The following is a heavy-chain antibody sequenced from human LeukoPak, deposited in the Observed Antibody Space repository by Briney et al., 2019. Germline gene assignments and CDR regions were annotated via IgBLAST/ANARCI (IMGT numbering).Heavy chain of an antibody. J-gene: IGHJ4*02. CDR3: ARGGVATIISQYYFDY. Sequence: KPSETLSLTCAVYGGSFSGYYWSWIRQPPGKGLEWIGYIYYSGSTNYNPSLKSRVTISVDTSKNQFSLKLSSVTAADTAVYYCARGGVATIISQYYFDYWGQGTLVTVSS. D-gene: IGHD5-12*01. CDR1: GGSFSGYY. CDR2: IYYSGST. V-gene: IGHV4-59*01.